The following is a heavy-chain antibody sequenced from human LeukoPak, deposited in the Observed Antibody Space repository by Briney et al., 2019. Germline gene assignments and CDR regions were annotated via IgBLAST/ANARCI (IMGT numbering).Heavy chain of an antibody. V-gene: IGHV1-18*01. J-gene: IGHJ6*03. Sequence: ASVKVSCKASGYTFTSYGISWVRQAPGQGLEWMGWISAYNGNTNYAQKLQGRVTMTTDTSTSTAYMELSSLKSEDTAVYYCARDGEMATIYRYYYYMDVWGKGTTVTISS. CDR2: ISAYNGNT. CDR1: GYTFTSYG. CDR3: ARDGEMATIYRYYYYMDV. D-gene: IGHD5-24*01.